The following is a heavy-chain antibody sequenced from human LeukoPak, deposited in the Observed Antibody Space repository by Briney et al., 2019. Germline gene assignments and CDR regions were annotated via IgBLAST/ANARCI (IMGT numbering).Heavy chain of an antibody. V-gene: IGHV3-49*04. CDR1: GFTFSSYE. CDR2: IRSKAYGGTT. CDR3: TRDIWRFGELRFRYYYYYYMDV. J-gene: IGHJ6*03. D-gene: IGHD3-10*01. Sequence: GGSLRLSCAASGFTFSSYEMNWVRQAPGKGLERVGFIRSKAYGGTTEYAASVKGRFTISRDDSKSIAYLQMNSLKTEDTAVYYCTRDIWRFGELRFRYYYYYYMDVWGKGTTVTISS.